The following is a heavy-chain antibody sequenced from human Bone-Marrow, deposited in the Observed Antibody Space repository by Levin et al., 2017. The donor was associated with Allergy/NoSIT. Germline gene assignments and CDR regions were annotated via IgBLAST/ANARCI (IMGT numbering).Heavy chain of an antibody. Sequence: GGSLRLSCKGSGYSFPSYWIAWVRQVPGNGLEWMGIIYPGDSESRYSPSFQGQVTISADKSISTAYLQWSSLKASDSAMYYCATHEGPATSSGTGDYWGQGTLVTVSS. CDR1: GYSFPSYW. V-gene: IGHV5-51*01. D-gene: IGHD6-13*01. CDR3: ATHEGPATSSGTGDY. CDR2: IYPGDSES. J-gene: IGHJ4*02.